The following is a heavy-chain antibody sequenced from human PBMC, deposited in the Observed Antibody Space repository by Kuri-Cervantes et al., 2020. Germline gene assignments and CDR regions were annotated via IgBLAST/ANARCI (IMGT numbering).Heavy chain of an antibody. CDR2: IYYSGSA. CDR1: GGSISSYY. Sequence: GSLRLSCTVSGGSISSYYWSWIRQPAGKGLEWIGHIYYSGSANYNPSLKSRVTISVDTSKNQFSLKLNSVTAADTAVYYCARVQYSYGYPFDYWGQGTLVTVSS. CDR3: ARVQYSYGYPFDY. V-gene: IGHV4-59*01. D-gene: IGHD5-18*01. J-gene: IGHJ4*02.